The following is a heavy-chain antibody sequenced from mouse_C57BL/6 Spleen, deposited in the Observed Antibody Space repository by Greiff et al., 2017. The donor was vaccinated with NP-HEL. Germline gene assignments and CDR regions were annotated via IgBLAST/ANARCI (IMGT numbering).Heavy chain of an antibody. J-gene: IGHJ2*01. D-gene: IGHD2-10*01. CDR1: GYTFTNYW. V-gene: IGHV1-63*01. CDR2: IYPGGGYT. Sequence: QVQLQQSGAELVRPGTSVKMSCKASGYTFTNYWIGWAKQRPGHGLEWIGDIYPGGGYTNYNEKFKGKATLTADKSSNTAYMQFSSLTSEDSAIYYCAREGAYDGNSWYFDYWGQGTTLTVSS. CDR3: AREGAYDGNSWYFDY.